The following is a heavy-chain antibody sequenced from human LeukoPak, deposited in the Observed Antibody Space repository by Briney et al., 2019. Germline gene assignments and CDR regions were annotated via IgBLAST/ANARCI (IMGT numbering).Heavy chain of an antibody. J-gene: IGHJ4*02. V-gene: IGHV4-39*01. CDR3: ARLRYDILTGCFDY. D-gene: IGHD3-9*01. CDR1: GGSISSSSYY. Sequence: SETLPLTCTVSGGSISSSSYYWGWIRQPPGKGLEWIGSVSNSGSKHYNPSLKSRVTVFVDTSKNQFSLRLSSVTAADTAVYYCARLRYDILTGCFDYWGQGTLVTVSS. CDR2: VSNSGSK.